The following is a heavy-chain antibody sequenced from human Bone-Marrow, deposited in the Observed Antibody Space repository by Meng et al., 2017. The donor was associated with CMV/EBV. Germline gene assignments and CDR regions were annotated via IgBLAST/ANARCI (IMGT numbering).Heavy chain of an antibody. Sequence: SISSGGYYWSWIRQHPGKGLEWIGYIYYSGSTYYNPSLKSRVTISVDTSKNQFSLKLSSVTAADTAVYYCASTRQHSGSSWDEYFQHWGQGTLVTVSS. CDR3: ASTRQHSGSSWDEYFQH. CDR1: SISSGGYY. CDR2: IYYSGST. D-gene: IGHD6-13*01. J-gene: IGHJ1*01. V-gene: IGHV4-31*02.